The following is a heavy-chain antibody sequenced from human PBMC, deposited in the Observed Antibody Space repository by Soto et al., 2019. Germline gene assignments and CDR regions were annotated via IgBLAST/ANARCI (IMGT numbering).Heavy chain of an antibody. V-gene: IGHV3-21*01. CDR2: ISSSSSYI. J-gene: IGHJ4*02. CDR1: GFTFSSYS. CDR3: ARGPYDYGDDAGLDFDY. Sequence: EVQLVESGGGLVKPGGSLRLSCAASGFTFSSYSMNWVRQAPGKGLEWVSSISSSSSYIYYADSVKGRFTISRDNAKNSLYLQMNSLRAEDTAVYYCARGPYDYGDDAGLDFDYWGQGTLVTVSS. D-gene: IGHD4-17*01.